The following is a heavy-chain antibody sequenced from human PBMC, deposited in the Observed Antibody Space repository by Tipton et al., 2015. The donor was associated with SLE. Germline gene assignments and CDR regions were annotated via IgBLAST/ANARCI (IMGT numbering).Heavy chain of an antibody. Sequence: LRLSCATSGFTFSSYALSWVRQAPGKGLEWIGYISNSETTSYNPSLKSRVTISLDTSKNQFSLKLRSVTAADTAVYYCAGAWQGYCSGGTCYVLDYWGQGTLVTVSS. V-gene: IGHV4-59*01. J-gene: IGHJ4*02. CDR1: GFTFSSYA. D-gene: IGHD2-15*01. CDR2: ISNSETT. CDR3: AGAWQGYCSGGTCYVLDY.